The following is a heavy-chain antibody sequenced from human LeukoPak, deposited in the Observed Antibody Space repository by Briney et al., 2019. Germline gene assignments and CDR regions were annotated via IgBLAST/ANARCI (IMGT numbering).Heavy chain of an antibody. D-gene: IGHD4-11*01. CDR2: ISGDGRST. Sequence: PGGSLRLSCAASGFTFHDYDMHWVRQAPGKGLEWVSLISGDGRSTHYADSVKGRFTISRDNSKNSLYLQMNSLRTEDTALYYCAKTIYINVYNWLDPWGQGTLVTVSS. CDR1: GFTFHDYD. V-gene: IGHV3-43*02. CDR3: AKTIYINVYNWLDP. J-gene: IGHJ5*02.